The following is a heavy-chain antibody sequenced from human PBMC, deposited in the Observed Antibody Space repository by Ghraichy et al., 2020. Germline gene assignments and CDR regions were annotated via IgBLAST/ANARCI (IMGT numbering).Heavy chain of an antibody. CDR3: ARENGDYGDYFDY. CDR1: GFIFSSYW. D-gene: IGHD4-17*01. J-gene: IGHJ4*02. CDR2: INQDESEK. Sequence: LSLTCAASGFIFSSYWMSWVRQAPGKGLEWVANINQDESEKYYVDSVKGRFTISRDYAKKSVYLQMNSLRAEDTAVYYCARENGDYGDYFDYWGQGTLVTVSS. V-gene: IGHV3-7*03.